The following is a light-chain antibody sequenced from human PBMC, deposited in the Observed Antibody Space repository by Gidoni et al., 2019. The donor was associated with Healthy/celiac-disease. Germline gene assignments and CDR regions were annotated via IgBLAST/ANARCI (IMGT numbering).Light chain of an antibody. CDR1: SSNIGSNT. J-gene: IGLJ3*02. CDR2: SNN. Sequence: SVLLQPPSASGTPGQRVTISCSGSSSNIGSNTVNWYQQLPGTAPKLLIYSNNQRPSGVPDRFSGSKSGTSASLAISGLQSEDEADYYCAAWDDSLNGWVFGGGTKLTVL. CDR3: AAWDDSLNGWV. V-gene: IGLV1-44*01.